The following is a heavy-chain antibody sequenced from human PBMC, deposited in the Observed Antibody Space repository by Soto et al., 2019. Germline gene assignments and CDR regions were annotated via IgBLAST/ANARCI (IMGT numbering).Heavy chain of an antibody. D-gene: IGHD1-7*01. J-gene: IGHJ4*02. CDR1: GYSFTSYW. CDR3: GRGGITRTTSFVGYGY. CDR2: IYPGDSAT. V-gene: IGHV5-51*03. Sequence: PGESLDISYTASGYSFTSYWIGWKRQMRGKGLQWRGIIYPGDSATRYHPSLQGQVTTSADKSISTAYLQWSSLQASDDAMYYCGRGGITRTTSFVGYGYWGQGTLVTVSS.